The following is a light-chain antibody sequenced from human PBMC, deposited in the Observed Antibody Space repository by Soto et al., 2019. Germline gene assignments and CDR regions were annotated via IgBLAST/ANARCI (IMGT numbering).Light chain of an antibody. CDR1: SSNIGGNS. Sequence: QSVLTQPPSVSAAPGQRVTISCSGSSSNIGGNSVSWYQQLPGTAPKLLIYDDDKRPSGIPDRFSGSKSRTSATLGITGFQTGDEADYYCGSWDSSLSAYVFGTWTKVTVL. CDR2: DDD. CDR3: GSWDSSLSAYV. J-gene: IGLJ1*01. V-gene: IGLV1-51*01.